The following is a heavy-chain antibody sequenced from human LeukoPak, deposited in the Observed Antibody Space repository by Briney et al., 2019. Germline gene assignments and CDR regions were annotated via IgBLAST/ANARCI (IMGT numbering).Heavy chain of an antibody. CDR1: GFTFSTYS. J-gene: IGHJ4*02. V-gene: IGHV3-48*01. D-gene: IGHD1-26*01. Sequence: GGSLRLSCAASGFTFSTYSMKWVRQAPGKGLEWVSYISDSSAMYYADSVRGRFTISRENDKNSLFLQMNSLRAEDTAVYYCARDSGSGSNDYWGQGTLVTVSS. CDR2: ISDSSAM. CDR3: ARDSGSGSNDY.